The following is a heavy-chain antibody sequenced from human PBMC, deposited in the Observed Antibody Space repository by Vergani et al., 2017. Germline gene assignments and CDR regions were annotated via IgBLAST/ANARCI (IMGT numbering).Heavy chain of an antibody. V-gene: IGHV4-31*09. Sequence: QVQLQESGPGLVKPSQTLSLTCTVSGGSISSGGYYWSWIRQHPGKGLEWIGYIYYSGSTNYNPSLKSRVTISVDKSKNQFSLKLSSVTAADTAVYYCATTTYYDILTGYYPQLDYWGQGTLVTVSS. D-gene: IGHD3-9*01. CDR3: ATTTYYDILTGYYPQLDY. CDR1: GGSISSGGYY. CDR2: IYYSGST. J-gene: IGHJ4*02.